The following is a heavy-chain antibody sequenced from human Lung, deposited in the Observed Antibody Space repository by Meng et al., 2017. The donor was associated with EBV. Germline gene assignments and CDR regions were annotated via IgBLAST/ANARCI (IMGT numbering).Heavy chain of an antibody. CDR2: IPHSGRN. CDR3: ARDSDSAYSLGY. D-gene: IGHD2-21*01. V-gene: IGHV4-4*02. Sequence: PQGSGLGRVNPSGTLSLTCACSRGYIINGKWGSWIRESPGKGLEWIWEIPHSGRNNYNPSLKSRITMSLDKPKNQFSLKLSSVTAADTAVYYCARDSDSAYSLGYWGQGTLVTVSS. CDR1: RGYIINGKW. J-gene: IGHJ4*02.